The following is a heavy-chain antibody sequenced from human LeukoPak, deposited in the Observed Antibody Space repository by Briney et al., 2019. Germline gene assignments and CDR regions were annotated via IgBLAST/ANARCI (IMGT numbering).Heavy chain of an antibody. CDR3: ARDSGWELLMGIDY. CDR2: ISSSSSYI. Sequence: GGSLRLSCAASGFTFSSYSMNWVRQAPGKGLEWVSSISSSSSYIYYADSVKGRFTISRDNSKNTLYLQMNSLRAEDTAVYYCARDSGWELLMGIDYWGQGTLVTVSS. V-gene: IGHV3-21*01. CDR1: GFTFSSYS. D-gene: IGHD1-26*01. J-gene: IGHJ4*02.